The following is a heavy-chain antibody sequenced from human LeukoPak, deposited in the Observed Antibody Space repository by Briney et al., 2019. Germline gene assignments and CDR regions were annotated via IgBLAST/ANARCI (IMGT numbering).Heavy chain of an antibody. CDR2: IYYSGST. Sequence: PSETLSLTCTVSGGSISSSSYYWGWIRQPPGKGLEWIGSIYYSGSTYYNPSLKSRVTISVDTSKNQFSLKLSSVTAADTAVYYGFWAKNYYYGMDVWGQGTTVTVSS. V-gene: IGHV4-39*01. CDR3: FWAKNYYYGMDV. CDR1: GGSISSSSYY. D-gene: IGHD3-10*01. J-gene: IGHJ6*02.